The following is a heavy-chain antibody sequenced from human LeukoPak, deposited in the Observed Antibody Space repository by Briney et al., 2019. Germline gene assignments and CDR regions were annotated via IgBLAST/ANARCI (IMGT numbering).Heavy chain of an antibody. Sequence: PSEALSLTCTVSGGSINDYYWSWIRQTPGKGLEWIGYVHYSGSTNYNPSLKSRVTISVDTSKNQFSLKLSSVTAADTAVYYCARGLFPSQYYDFWSGYSWGYWGLGTLVTVSS. CDR3: ARGLFPSQYYDFWSGYSWGY. V-gene: IGHV4-59*01. J-gene: IGHJ4*02. CDR2: VHYSGST. D-gene: IGHD3-3*01. CDR1: GGSINDYY.